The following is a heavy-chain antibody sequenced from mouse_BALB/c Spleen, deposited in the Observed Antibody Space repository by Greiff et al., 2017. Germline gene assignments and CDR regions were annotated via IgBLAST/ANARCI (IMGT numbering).Heavy chain of an antibody. V-gene: IGHV1-80*01. CDR1: GYAFSSYW. CDR3: ARGGAGFYAMDY. Sequence: QVQLQQSGAELVRPGSSVKISCKASGYAFSSYWMNWVKQRPGQGLEWIGQIYPGDGDTNYNGKFKGKATLTADKSSSTAYMQLSSLTSEDSAVYFCARGGAGFYAMDYWGQGTSVTVSS. D-gene: IGHD3-3*01. CDR2: IYPGDGDT. J-gene: IGHJ4*01.